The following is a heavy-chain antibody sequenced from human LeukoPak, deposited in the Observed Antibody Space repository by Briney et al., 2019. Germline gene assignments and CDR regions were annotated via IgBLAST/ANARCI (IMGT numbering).Heavy chain of an antibody. CDR3: ARGIAAAGTDY. CDR1: GGSISSYY. V-gene: IGHV4-59*01. Sequence: PSETLSLTCTVSGGSISSYYWSWIRQPPGKGLEWIGYIYYSGSTNYNPSLKSRVTISVDTSKNQFSLKLGSVTAADTAVYYCARGIAAAGTDYWGQGTLVTVSS. D-gene: IGHD6-13*01. J-gene: IGHJ4*02. CDR2: IYYSGST.